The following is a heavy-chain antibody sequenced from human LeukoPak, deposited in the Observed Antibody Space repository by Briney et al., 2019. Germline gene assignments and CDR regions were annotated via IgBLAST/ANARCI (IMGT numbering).Heavy chain of an antibody. J-gene: IGHJ4*02. CDR2: MSPNSGNT. Sequence: ASVTVSCKASGYTFTSYDINWVRQATGQGLEWMGWMSPNSGNTGHAQKFQGRVTMTRNTFINTAYMELSSLRSEDTAVYYCARGPPNWGFDYWGPGTLVTVSS. V-gene: IGHV1-8*01. CDR1: GYTFTSYD. D-gene: IGHD7-27*01. CDR3: ARGPPNWGFDY.